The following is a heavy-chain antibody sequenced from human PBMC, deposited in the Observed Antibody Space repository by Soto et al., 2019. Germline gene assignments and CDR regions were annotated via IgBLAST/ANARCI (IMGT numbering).Heavy chain of an antibody. Sequence: GGSLRLSCAASGFTFSSYSMNWVRQAPGKGLEWVSSISSSSSYIYYADSVKGRFTISRDNAKNSLYLQMNSLRAEDTAVYYCARDQYCSSTSCFRYGMDVWGQGTTVTVSS. CDR1: GFTFSSYS. CDR3: ARDQYCSSTSCFRYGMDV. V-gene: IGHV3-21*01. J-gene: IGHJ6*02. D-gene: IGHD2-2*01. CDR2: ISSSSSYI.